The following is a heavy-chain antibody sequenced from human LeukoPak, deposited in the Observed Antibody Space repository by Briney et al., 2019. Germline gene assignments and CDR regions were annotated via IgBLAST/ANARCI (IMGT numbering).Heavy chain of an antibody. CDR3: AKDLRLSWFDP. V-gene: IGHV3-23*01. CDR2: ISGSGGGST. Sequence: GGSLRLSCAASGFNFNNYGMSWVRQAPGKGLEWVSGISGSGGGSTYYADSVKGRFTISRDNSKNTLYLQMNSLRAEDTAVYYCAKDLRLSWFDPWGQGTLVTVSS. CDR1: GFNFNNYG. D-gene: IGHD6-6*01. J-gene: IGHJ5*02.